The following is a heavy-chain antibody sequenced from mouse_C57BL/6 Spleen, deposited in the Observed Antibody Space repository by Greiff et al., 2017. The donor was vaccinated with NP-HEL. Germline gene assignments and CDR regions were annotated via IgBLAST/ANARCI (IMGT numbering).Heavy chain of an antibody. CDR3: ARRGGTTVVTYFDY. D-gene: IGHD1-1*01. V-gene: IGHV1-69*01. Sequence: QVQLQQPGAELVMPGASVKLSCKASGYTFTSYWMHWVKQRPGQGLEWIGEIDPSDSYTNYNQKFKGKSTLTVDKSSSTAYMQLSSLTSEDSAVYYCARRGGTTVVTYFDYWGQGTTLTVSS. CDR1: GYTFTSYW. J-gene: IGHJ2*01. CDR2: IDPSDSYT.